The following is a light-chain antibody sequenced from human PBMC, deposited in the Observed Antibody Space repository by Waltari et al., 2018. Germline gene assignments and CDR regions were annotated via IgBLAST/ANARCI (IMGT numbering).Light chain of an antibody. CDR3: SSYTTSRTLV. J-gene: IGLJ3*02. CDR2: EVN. V-gene: IGLV2-14*01. Sequence: QSALTQPASVSGSPGQSITIPCPGTNSDVWCWNFVPWYHPHPGKAPKLLIFEVNNRPSGISDRFSASKSGNTASLTISGLQAEDEADYYCSSYTTSRTLVFGGGTRLTVL. CDR1: NSDVWCWNF.